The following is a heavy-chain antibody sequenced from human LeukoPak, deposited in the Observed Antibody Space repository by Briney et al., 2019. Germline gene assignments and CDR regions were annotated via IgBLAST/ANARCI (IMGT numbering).Heavy chain of an antibody. CDR3: ARGRYYDPNSAFDI. D-gene: IGHD3-22*01. J-gene: IGHJ3*02. Sequence: GGSLRLSCAASGFTFSSYEMNWVRQAPGKGLEWVSYISTSGSTIYYADSVKGRFTISRDNSKNTLYLQMNSLRAEDTAVYYCARGRYYDPNSAFDIWGQGTMVTVSS. CDR2: ISTSGSTI. V-gene: IGHV3-48*03. CDR1: GFTFSSYE.